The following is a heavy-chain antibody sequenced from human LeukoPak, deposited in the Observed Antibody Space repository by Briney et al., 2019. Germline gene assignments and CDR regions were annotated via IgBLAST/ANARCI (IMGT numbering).Heavy chain of an antibody. Sequence: SETLSLTCTVSGGSVSSGSYYWSWIRQPPGKGLEWIGYIYYSGGTNYNPSLKSRVTISVDTSKNQFSLKLSSVTAADTAVYYCARSAYSYATWGQGTLVTVSS. D-gene: IGHD5-18*01. V-gene: IGHV4-61*01. CDR3: ARSAYSYAT. CDR2: IYYSGGT. CDR1: GGSVSSGSYY. J-gene: IGHJ5*02.